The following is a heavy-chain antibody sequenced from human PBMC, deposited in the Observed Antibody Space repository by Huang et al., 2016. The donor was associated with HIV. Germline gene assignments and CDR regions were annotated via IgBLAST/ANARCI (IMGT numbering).Heavy chain of an antibody. CDR3: VRDPRIQSWLNYFDY. V-gene: IGHV3-74*01. Sequence: EVQLVESGGGLVQPGGSLRLSCAASGFTFSSYWMHWVRQAAGKGLFWVSRINSDGSSSGYADSVKGRFTISRDNAKNTLYLQMNSLRAEDTAVYYCVRDPRIQSWLNYFDYWGQGTLVSVSS. J-gene: IGHJ4*02. D-gene: IGHD3-22*01. CDR1: GFTFSSYW. CDR2: INSDGSSS.